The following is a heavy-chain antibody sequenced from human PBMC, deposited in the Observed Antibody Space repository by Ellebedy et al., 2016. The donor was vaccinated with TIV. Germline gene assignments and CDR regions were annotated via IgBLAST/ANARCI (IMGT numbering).Heavy chain of an antibody. V-gene: IGHV3-30*18. D-gene: IGHD5-24*01. J-gene: IGHJ4*02. CDR3: AQTDRSRGGYNYSDVFDF. Sequence: GGSLRLSCAASGFIFSSYGMHWVRQTPGKGLEWVAVISYDGGDKYYADSVKGRFIISRDNSKNTLYLQMHSLRAEDTAVHHCAQTDRSRGGYNYSDVFDFWGQGTLVSVSS. CDR2: ISYDGGDK. CDR1: GFIFSSYG.